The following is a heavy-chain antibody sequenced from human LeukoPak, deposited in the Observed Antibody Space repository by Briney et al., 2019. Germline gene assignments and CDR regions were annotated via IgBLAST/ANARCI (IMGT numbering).Heavy chain of an antibody. D-gene: IGHD1-26*01. CDR1: GFTFNIYA. V-gene: IGHV3-30-3*01. CDR2: ISYDGSKT. Sequence: GRSLRLSCAASGFTFNIYAMHWVRQATGKGLEWVAVISYDGSKTYYADSVKGRFTISRDNSKNTLYLQMNSLRAEDTALYYCARTMYITGSSDFDYWGQGTLVTVSS. J-gene: IGHJ4*02. CDR3: ARTMYITGSSDFDY.